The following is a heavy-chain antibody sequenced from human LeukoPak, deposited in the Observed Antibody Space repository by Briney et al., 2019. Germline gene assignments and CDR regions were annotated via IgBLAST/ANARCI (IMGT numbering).Heavy chain of an antibody. CDR1: GFTVSSTY. CDR3: VRVVGYDLENWYFDL. V-gene: IGHV3-53*01. CDR2: IYSGGST. D-gene: IGHD5-12*01. J-gene: IGHJ2*01. Sequence: GGSLRLSCAASGFTVSSTYMSWVRQAPGKGLEWVSVIYSGGSTDYAVSVKGRFTISRDNSKNMLYLQMNSLRAEDTAVYYCVRVVGYDLENWYFDLWGRGTLVTVSS.